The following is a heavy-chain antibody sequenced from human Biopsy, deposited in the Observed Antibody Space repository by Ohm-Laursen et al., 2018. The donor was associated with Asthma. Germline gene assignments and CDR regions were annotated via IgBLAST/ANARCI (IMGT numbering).Heavy chain of an antibody. J-gene: IGHJ2*01. CDR1: GDAMSTSGSY. V-gene: IGHV4-39*02. CDR3: ARAVSSSSYWYFDL. Sequence: TLSLTCIVSGDAMSTSGSYWGWIRQSPGKGLEWIGSIYYSGRTYYNPSLESRVTISADTSKNHFSLQLSSVTAADTAVYYCARAVSSSSYWYFDLWGRGDLVTVSS. CDR2: IYYSGRT. D-gene: IGHD6-6*01.